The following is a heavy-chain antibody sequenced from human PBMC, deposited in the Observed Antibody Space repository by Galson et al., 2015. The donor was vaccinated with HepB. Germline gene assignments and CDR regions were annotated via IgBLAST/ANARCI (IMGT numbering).Heavy chain of an antibody. D-gene: IGHD6-6*01. Sequence: SVKVSCKASGYTFTSYYMHWVRQAPGQGLEWMGIINPSGGSTSYAQKFQGRVTMTRDTSTSTVYMELSSLRSEDTAVYYCARDLAYTIAARPGGAFDIWGQGTMVTVSS. CDR3: ARDLAYTIAARPGGAFDI. CDR2: INPSGGST. CDR1: GYTFTSYY. V-gene: IGHV1-46*01. J-gene: IGHJ3*02.